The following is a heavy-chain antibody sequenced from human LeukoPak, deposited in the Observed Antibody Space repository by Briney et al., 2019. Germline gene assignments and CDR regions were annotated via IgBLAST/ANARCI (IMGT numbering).Heavy chain of an antibody. CDR3: AKDPGHDYGDYRMFD. D-gene: IGHD4-17*01. Sequence: GGSLRLSCAASGFTFSSYGMSWVRQAPGKGLEWVSGISWNSGSIGYADSVKGRFTISRDNAKNSLYLQMNSLRAEDTALYYCAKDPGHDYGDYRMFDWGQGTLVTVSS. CDR1: GFTFSSYG. CDR2: ISWNSGSI. V-gene: IGHV3-9*01. J-gene: IGHJ4*02.